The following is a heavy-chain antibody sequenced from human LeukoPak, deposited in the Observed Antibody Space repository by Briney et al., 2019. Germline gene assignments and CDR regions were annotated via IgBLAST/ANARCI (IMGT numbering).Heavy chain of an antibody. CDR1: GGSFRGYY. CDR3: ARKLWSKTIDY. Sequence: LETLSLTCAVYGGSFRGYYWSWIRQPPGKGLEWIGEINHSGSTNYNPSLKSRVTISVDTSKNQFSLKLSSVTAADTAVYYCARKLWSKTIDYWGQGTLGTVSS. CDR2: INHSGST. J-gene: IGHJ4*02. D-gene: IGHD5-18*01. V-gene: IGHV4-34*01.